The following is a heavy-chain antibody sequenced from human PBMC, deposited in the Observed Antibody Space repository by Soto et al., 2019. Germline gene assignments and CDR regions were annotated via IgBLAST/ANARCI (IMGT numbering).Heavy chain of an antibody. J-gene: IGHJ3*02. CDR2: IYYSGGT. V-gene: IGHV4-61*05. CDR1: GDSISSSNYF. D-gene: IGHD4-17*01. Sequence: SETLSLTCTVSGDSISSSNYFWGWIRQPPGKGLEWIGYIYYSGGTNYNPSLKSRVTISVDTSKNQFSLKLSSVTAADTAVYYCASRYGHAFDIWGQGTMVTVSS. CDR3: ASRYGHAFDI.